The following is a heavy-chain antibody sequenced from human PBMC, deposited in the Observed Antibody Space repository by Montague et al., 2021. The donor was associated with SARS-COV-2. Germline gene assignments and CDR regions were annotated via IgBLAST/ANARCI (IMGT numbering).Heavy chain of an antibody. V-gene: IGHV4-4*02. D-gene: IGHD6-25*01. CDR2: IFHSGRT. Sequence: TLSLTCAVSGGSIRTDNWWSWVRRPPGKGLEWIGEIFHSGRTNXXPSLKSRVTISVDRSNHQFSLELSSVTAADTAIYYCARDSQRSHFDYWGQGILVTVSS. CDR3: ARDSQRSHFDY. CDR1: GGSIRTDNW. J-gene: IGHJ4*02.